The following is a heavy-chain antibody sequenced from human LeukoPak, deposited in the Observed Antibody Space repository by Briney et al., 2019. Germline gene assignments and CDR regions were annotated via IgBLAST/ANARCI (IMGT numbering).Heavy chain of an antibody. J-gene: IGHJ5*02. V-gene: IGHV3-53*01. CDR1: GFTVSSNY. Sequence: GGSLRLSCAASGFTVSSNYMSWVRQAPGKGLEWVSVIYSGGSTYYADSVKGRFTISRDNSKNTLYLQMNSLRAEDTAVYYCAREDYDSSGYYYDNWFDPWGQGTLVTVSS. CDR3: AREDYDSSGYYYDNWFDP. D-gene: IGHD3-22*01. CDR2: IYSGGST.